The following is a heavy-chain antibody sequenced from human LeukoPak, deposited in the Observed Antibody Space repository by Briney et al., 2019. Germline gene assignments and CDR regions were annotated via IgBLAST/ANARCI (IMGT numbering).Heavy chain of an antibody. D-gene: IGHD2-15*01. J-gene: IGHJ4*02. V-gene: IGHV4-31*03. CDR3: ASRYCSGGSCGGRD. Sequence: SESLSLTCTVSGVSISSGGYYWSWLRQHPGKGLEWIGYIYYSGSTYYNSSLKSRVTISVDSSKNQCSLKLSSVTAADAAVYYCASRYCSGGSCGGRDWGQGTMVTVSS. CDR1: GVSISSGGYY. CDR2: IYYSGST.